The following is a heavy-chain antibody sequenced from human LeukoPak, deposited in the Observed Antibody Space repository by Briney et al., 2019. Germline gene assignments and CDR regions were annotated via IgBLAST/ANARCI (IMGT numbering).Heavy chain of an antibody. V-gene: IGHV4-34*01. CDR1: GGSFSDYY. CDR2: ITHSGST. Sequence: SETLSLTCAVYGGSFSDYYWSWIRQPPGKGLEWIGQITHSGSTNYNPSLKSRVTISVDTSKNQFSLKLSSVTAADTAVYYCARGQLVAALDYWGQGTLVTVSS. J-gene: IGHJ4*02. D-gene: IGHD2-15*01. CDR3: ARGQLVAALDY.